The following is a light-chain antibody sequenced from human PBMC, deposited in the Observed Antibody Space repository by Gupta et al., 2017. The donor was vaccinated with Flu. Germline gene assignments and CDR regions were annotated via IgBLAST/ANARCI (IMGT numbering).Light chain of an antibody. CDR3: HRETTDFNS. V-gene: IGKV4-1*01. J-gene: IGKJ4*01. CDR1: RTLLYSPNNYNY. CDR2: CAS. Sequence: IVMTQSPHSLAVSVGERATINCKSGRTLLYSPNNYNYLAWFQKKPGQPPRLLIYCASTREYAVPDGFSGRGSGIDFTLTIMSRTAEDMAVYYCHRETTDFNSFGGGTRLEIK.